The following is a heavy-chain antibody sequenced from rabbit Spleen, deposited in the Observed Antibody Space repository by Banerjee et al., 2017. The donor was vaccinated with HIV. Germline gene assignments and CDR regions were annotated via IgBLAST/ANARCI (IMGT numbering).Heavy chain of an antibody. J-gene: IGHJ4*01. CDR3: ARDWGYDDFNF. V-gene: IGHV1S40*01. CDR1: GIDFSGYYY. Sequence: QSLEESGGGLVKPGGTLILTCKASGIDFSGYYYMNWVRQAPGKGLEWIACIWVGSGGHTYYASWAKGRFTISKTSSTTVTLQMTSLTAADTATYFCARDWGYDDFNFWGPGTLVTVS. CDR2: IWVGSGGHT. D-gene: IGHD2-1*01.